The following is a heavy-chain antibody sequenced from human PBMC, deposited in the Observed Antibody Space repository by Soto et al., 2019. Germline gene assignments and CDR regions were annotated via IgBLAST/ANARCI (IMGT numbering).Heavy chain of an antibody. J-gene: IGHJ6*02. D-gene: IGHD2-21*02. V-gene: IGHV1-69*13. CDR1: GGTFSSYA. Sequence: RASVKVSCKASGGTFSSYAISWVRQAPGQGLEWMGGIIPIFGTANYAQKFQGRVTITADESTSTAYMELSSLRSEDTAVYYCARGGVVTPNYYYGMDVWGQGTTVTVSS. CDR2: IIPIFGTA. CDR3: ARGGVVTPNYYYGMDV.